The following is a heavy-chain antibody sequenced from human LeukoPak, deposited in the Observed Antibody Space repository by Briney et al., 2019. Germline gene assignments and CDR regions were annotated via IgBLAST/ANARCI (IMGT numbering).Heavy chain of an antibody. J-gene: IGHJ6*03. CDR2: IIPIFDTT. CDR1: GGTFRSYG. CDR3: ARSLFRFLEWSYRSYYYYYMDV. D-gene: IGHD3-3*01. V-gene: IGHV1-69*06. Sequence: SVKVSCKASGGTFRSYGINWVRQASGQGLEWMGGIIPIFDTTNYAQKFQGRVTITADKSTSTAYMELSSLRSEDTAVYYCARSLFRFLEWSYRSYYYYYMDVWGKGTTVTVSS.